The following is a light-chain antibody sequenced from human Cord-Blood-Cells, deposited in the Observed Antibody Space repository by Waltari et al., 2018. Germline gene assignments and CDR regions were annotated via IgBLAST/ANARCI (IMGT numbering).Light chain of an antibody. CDR3: SSYTSSSTWV. CDR1: SSDAAGYHP. Sequence: QSALTPPASVSGSPGQSITISCTGTSSDAAGYHPVSWYQQHPGKAPKLMIYEVSNRPSGVSNRFSGSKSGNTASLTISGLQAEDEADYYCSSYTSSSTWVFGGGTKLTVL. J-gene: IGLJ3*02. CDR2: EVS. V-gene: IGLV2-14*01.